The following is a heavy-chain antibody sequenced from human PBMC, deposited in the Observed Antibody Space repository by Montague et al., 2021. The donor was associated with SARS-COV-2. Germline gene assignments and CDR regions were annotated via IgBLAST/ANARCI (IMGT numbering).Heavy chain of an antibody. CDR3: AHISNMCSSTGCNDYYGLDV. CDR1: GFSLSTSGMC. CDR2: XXWSDDK. D-gene: IGHD2-2*01. V-gene: IGHV2-5*08. Sequence: PALVKPTQTLTLTCTFSGFSLSTSGMCVSWIRQPPGKALEWLARXXWSDDKRYNPSLKSRLTITRDASPDQVVLTMTNMAPADTGTYYCAHISNMCSSTGCNDYYGLDVWGQGTAVTV. J-gene: IGHJ6*01.